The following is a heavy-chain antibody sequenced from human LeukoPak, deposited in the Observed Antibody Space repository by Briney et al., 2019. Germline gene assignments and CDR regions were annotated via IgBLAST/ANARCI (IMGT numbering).Heavy chain of an antibody. CDR1: GGSISNGSYY. J-gene: IGHJ6*03. CDR2: IYTSGST. CDR3: ARMGYYDFWSGYYNLYYMDV. D-gene: IGHD3-3*01. V-gene: IGHV4-61*02. Sequence: SETLSLTCTVSGGSISNGSYYLSWIRQPAGKGLEWIGRIYTSGSTNYNPSLKSRVTISVDTSKNQFSLKLSSVTAADTAVYYCARMGYYDFWSGYYNLYYMDVWGKGTTVTVSS.